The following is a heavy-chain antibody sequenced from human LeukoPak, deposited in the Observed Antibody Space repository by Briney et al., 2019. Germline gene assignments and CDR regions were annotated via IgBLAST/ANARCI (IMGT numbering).Heavy chain of an antibody. CDR1: GFTFSTYS. J-gene: IGHJ3*02. V-gene: IGHV3-21*01. D-gene: IGHD3-3*01. CDR3: AAHYDFADAFDI. Sequence: KAGGSLRLSCAASGFTFSTYSMGWVRQAPGKGLEWVSSISTGRSYIYYADSVKGRFTISRDNAKNSLYLQMNSLRAEDTAVYYCAAHYDFADAFDIWGQGTMVTVSS. CDR2: ISTGRSYI.